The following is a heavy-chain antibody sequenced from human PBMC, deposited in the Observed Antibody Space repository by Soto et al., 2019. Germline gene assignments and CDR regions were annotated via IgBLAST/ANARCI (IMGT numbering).Heavy chain of an antibody. D-gene: IGHD3-16*02. CDR3: ARDTRLNVYDFIWGSYRLISENWFDP. Sequence: PGGSLRLSCAASGFTFSSYSMNWVRQAPGKGLEWVSSISSSSSYIYYADSVKGRFTISRDNAKNSLYLQMNSLRAEDTAVYYCARDTRLNVYDFIWGSYRLISENWFDPWGQGTLVTVSS. J-gene: IGHJ5*02. CDR2: ISSSSSYI. CDR1: GFTFSSYS. V-gene: IGHV3-21*01.